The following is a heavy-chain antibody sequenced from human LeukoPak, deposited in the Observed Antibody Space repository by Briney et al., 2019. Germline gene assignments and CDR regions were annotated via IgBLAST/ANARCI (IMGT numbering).Heavy chain of an antibody. CDR3: ARGCTSCYRAECFQH. Sequence: PSETLSLTCTVSGGSISSYYWNWIRQPPGKGLEWIGYIFYSGSTNYNPSLKSRVTISVDTSKNQFSLKLSSVTAADTAVYYCARGCTSCYRAECFQHWGQGTLVTVSS. CDR1: GGSISSYY. J-gene: IGHJ1*01. CDR2: IFYSGST. V-gene: IGHV4-59*01. D-gene: IGHD2-2*01.